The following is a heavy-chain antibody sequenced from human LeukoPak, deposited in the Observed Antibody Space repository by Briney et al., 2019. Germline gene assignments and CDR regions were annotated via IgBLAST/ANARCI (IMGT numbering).Heavy chain of an antibody. V-gene: IGHV1-3*01. J-gene: IGHJ2*01. CDR3: ARDRYGDYANARYFDL. CDR1: GYTFTSYA. D-gene: IGHD4-17*01. CDR2: INAGNGNT. Sequence: ASVKVSCKASGYTFTSYAMHWVRQAPGQRLEWMGWINAGNGNTKYSQKFQGRVTITRDTSASTAYMELSSLRSEDTAVYYCARDRYGDYANARYFDLWGRGTLVTVSS.